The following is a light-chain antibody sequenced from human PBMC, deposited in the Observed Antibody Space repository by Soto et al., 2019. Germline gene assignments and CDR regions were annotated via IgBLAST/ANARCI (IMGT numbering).Light chain of an antibody. Sequence: QSVLTQPPSVFGAPGQRVTISCTGSSSNIGAGYDVQWYQQLPGTAPKLLIYGNSKRPSGVPDRFSGSKSGTSASLAITGLQAEDEADYYCQSYDSSLSGVVFGGGTKLTVL. J-gene: IGLJ2*01. V-gene: IGLV1-40*01. CDR1: SSNIGAGYD. CDR2: GNS. CDR3: QSYDSSLSGVV.